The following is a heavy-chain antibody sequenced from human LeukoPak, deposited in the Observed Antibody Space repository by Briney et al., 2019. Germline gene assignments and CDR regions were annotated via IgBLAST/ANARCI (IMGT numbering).Heavy chain of an antibody. V-gene: IGHV3-30*04. CDR2: ISYDGSNK. D-gene: IGHD6-19*01. J-gene: IGHJ4*02. Sequence: SGGSLRLSCEASGFTFSSYAMHWVRQAPGKGLEWVAVISYDGSNKYYADSVKGRFTISRDNSKNTLYLQMNSLRAEDTAVYYCARPAGYGGWYSENYFDYWGQGTLVTVSS. CDR3: ARPAGYGGWYSENYFDY. CDR1: GFTFSSYA.